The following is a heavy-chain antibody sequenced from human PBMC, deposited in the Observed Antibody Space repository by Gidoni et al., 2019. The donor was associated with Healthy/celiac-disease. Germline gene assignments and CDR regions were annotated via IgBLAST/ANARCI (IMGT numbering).Heavy chain of an antibody. D-gene: IGHD6-13*01. CDR3: ARDGYSSSWYPWRY. CDR2: IDSGGST. J-gene: IGHJ4*02. V-gene: IGHV3-66*02. Sequence: EVQLVASGGGLVQPGGSLRLSCAASGFPVSSNYMSWARQAPGKGQEWVSVIDSGGSTYYADSVKGRFTSSRDNSKSTLYLQMNSLRAEDTAVYYCARDGYSSSWYPWRYWGQGTLVTVSS. CDR1: GFPVSSNY.